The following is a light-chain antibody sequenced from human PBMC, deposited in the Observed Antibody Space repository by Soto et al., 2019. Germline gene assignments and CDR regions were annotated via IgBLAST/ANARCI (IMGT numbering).Light chain of an antibody. J-gene: IGKJ1*01. Sequence: DSQMTQSTSTLSASVGDRVTITCRASQSISSWLAWYQQKPGKAPKLLIYDASSLESGVPSRFSGSGSGTEFTLTISSLQPDDFATYYGQQYNSYSSWTFGQGTKVEIK. CDR1: QSISSW. CDR3: QQYNSYSSWT. V-gene: IGKV1-5*01. CDR2: DAS.